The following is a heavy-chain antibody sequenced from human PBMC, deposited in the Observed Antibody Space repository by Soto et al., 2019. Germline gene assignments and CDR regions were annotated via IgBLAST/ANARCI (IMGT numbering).Heavy chain of an antibody. Sequence: EVQLVESGGGLVQPGGSLRLSCAASGFTFSSYDMHWVRQATGKGLEWVSAIGTAGDTYYPGSVKGRFTISRENAKNSLYLQMNSLRAGDTAVYYCARARYYYDSSGYSRRHDAFDIWGQGTMVTVSS. CDR1: GFTFSSYD. D-gene: IGHD3-22*01. V-gene: IGHV3-13*01. J-gene: IGHJ3*02. CDR3: ARARYYYDSSGYSRRHDAFDI. CDR2: IGTAGDT.